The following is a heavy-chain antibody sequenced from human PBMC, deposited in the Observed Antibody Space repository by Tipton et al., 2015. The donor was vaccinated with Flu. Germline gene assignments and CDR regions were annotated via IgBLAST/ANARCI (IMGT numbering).Heavy chain of an antibody. D-gene: IGHD2/OR15-2a*01. J-gene: IGHJ3*01. CDR1: GFTVSDNY. V-gene: IGHV3-11*04. Sequence: QVQLVQSGGGLIQPGGSLRLSCAASGFTVSDNYMTWVRQAPGKGLEWVSKIDIHSRSIDYADSVRGRFTISRDSAKRSVYLQMNSLRVEDTAVYYCARDPFLGTGDAFDVWGRGTMVTVSS. CDR3: ARDPFLGTGDAFDV. CDR2: IDIHSRSI.